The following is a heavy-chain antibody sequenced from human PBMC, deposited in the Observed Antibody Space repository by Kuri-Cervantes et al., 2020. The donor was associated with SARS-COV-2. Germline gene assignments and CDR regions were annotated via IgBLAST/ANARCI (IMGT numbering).Heavy chain of an antibody. CDR3: AREDIVVVPAAMPAGYYYYGMDV. J-gene: IGHJ6*02. Sequence: SETLSLTCAISGGSISSSNWWSWVRQPPGKGLEWIGEIYHSGSTNYNPSLKSRVTISVDKSKNQFSLKLSSVTAADTAVYYCAREDIVVVPAAMPAGYYYYGMDVWGQGTTVTVSS. CDR2: IYHSGST. D-gene: IGHD2-2*01. CDR1: GGSISSSNW. V-gene: IGHV4-4*02.